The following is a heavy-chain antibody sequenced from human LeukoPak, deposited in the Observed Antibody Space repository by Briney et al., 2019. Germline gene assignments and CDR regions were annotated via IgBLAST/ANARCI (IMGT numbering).Heavy chain of an antibody. CDR1: GFTFSTYA. D-gene: IGHD3-3*01. Sequence: GSLRLSCVASGFTFSTYALHWVRQAPGKGLEYVSSITSNGDNTYYASSVEGRFTISRDNPKNTLYLEMGSLRTEDMAVYYCARDRMGVGDYWGQGTLVTVSS. CDR2: ITSNGDNT. CDR3: ARDRMGVGDY. V-gene: IGHV3-64*01. J-gene: IGHJ4*02.